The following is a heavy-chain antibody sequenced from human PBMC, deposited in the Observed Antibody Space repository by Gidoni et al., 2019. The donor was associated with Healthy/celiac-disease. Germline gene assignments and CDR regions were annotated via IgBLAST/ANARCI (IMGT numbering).Heavy chain of an antibody. J-gene: IGHJ4*02. D-gene: IGHD2-8*01. Sequence: EVQLLDSGGGLVQPGGSLSLYCAASGLPFSSYAMSWVRQAPGKRLEGVSAISGSGGSTYYADSVKGRFTISRDNAKNTLYLQMNSLRAEDTAVYYCAKGMVTRWQRLDYWGQGTLVTVSS. V-gene: IGHV3-23*01. CDR2: ISGSGGST. CDR3: AKGMVTRWQRLDY. CDR1: GLPFSSYA.